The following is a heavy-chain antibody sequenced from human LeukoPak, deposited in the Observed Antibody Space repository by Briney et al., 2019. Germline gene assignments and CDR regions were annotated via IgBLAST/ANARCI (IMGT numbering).Heavy chain of an antibody. CDR3: AKDYYYDSSGSIYFDY. J-gene: IGHJ4*02. Sequence: GGSLRLSCAASGFTFSSYAMHWVRQAPGKGLEWVAVISYDGSNKYYADSVKGRFTISRDNSKNTLYLQMNSLRAEDTAVYYCAKDYYYDSSGSIYFDYWGQGTLVTVSS. V-gene: IGHV3-30-3*01. CDR2: ISYDGSNK. D-gene: IGHD3-22*01. CDR1: GFTFSSYA.